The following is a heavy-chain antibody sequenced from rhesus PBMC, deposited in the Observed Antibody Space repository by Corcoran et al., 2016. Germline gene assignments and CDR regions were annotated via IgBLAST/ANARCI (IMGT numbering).Heavy chain of an antibody. V-gene: IGHV3-178*01. J-gene: IGHJ4*01. CDR3: ARVYRGIDY. D-gene: IGHD1-1-1*01. CDR1: GFTFSDHY. CDR2: ISNGGGST. Sequence: EVQLEEAGGGLAKPGGSLRLSCAASGFTFSDHYMDWVRQAPGKGRGVVSRISNGGGSTWYADSVKGRFTVSRENAKNTLYVQRNSLRVEDTAVYYCARVYRGIDYWGQGVLVTVSS.